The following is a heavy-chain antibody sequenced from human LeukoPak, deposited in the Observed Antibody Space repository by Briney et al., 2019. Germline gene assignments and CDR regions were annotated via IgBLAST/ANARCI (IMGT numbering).Heavy chain of an antibody. CDR2: INPNSGGT. D-gene: IGHD3-3*01. Sequence: ASVKVSCKASGYTFTGYYMHWVRQAPGQGLEWMGWINPNSGGTNYAQEFQGWVTMTRDTSISTAYMELSRLRSDDTAVYYCARAWGGSGYPPLFYMDVWGRGATVIVSS. V-gene: IGHV1-2*04. CDR1: GYTFTGYY. CDR3: ARAWGGSGYPPLFYMDV. J-gene: IGHJ6*03.